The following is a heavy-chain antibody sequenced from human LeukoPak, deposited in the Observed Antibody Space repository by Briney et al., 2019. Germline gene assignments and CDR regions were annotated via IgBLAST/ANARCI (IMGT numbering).Heavy chain of an antibody. V-gene: IGHV3-7*01. CDR1: GFTFSRYW. D-gene: IGHD6-13*01. Sequence: GRSLGLSCAASGFTFSRYWMSWVRQAPGKGLEWAANIKKDGSEKYYADSVKGRFTISRDNSKNTLYLQMNSLRAEDTAVYYCAKSGIAAAGTFDYWGQGTLVTVSS. CDR2: IKKDGSEK. J-gene: IGHJ4*02. CDR3: AKSGIAAAGTFDY.